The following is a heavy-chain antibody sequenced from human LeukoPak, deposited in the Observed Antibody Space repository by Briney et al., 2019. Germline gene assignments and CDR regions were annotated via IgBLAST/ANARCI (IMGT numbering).Heavy chain of an antibody. V-gene: IGHV3-33*01. Sequence: GRSLRLSCAASGFTFSSYGMHWVRQAPGKGLEWVAVIWYDGSNKYYADSAKGRFTISGDNSKNTLYLQMNSLRAEDTAVYYCARGVYDILTGYSGDYFDYWGQGTLVTVSS. CDR2: IWYDGSNK. D-gene: IGHD3-9*01. J-gene: IGHJ4*02. CDR3: ARGVYDILTGYSGDYFDY. CDR1: GFTFSSYG.